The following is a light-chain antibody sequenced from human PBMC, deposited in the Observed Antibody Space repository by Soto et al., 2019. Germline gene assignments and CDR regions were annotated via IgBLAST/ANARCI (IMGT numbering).Light chain of an antibody. J-gene: IGKJ1*01. CDR3: QQYNNWPPDRT. V-gene: IGKV3-15*01. CDR2: GAS. CDR1: QSVGSN. Sequence: EIVMTQSPATLSVSPGERATLSCRASQSVGSNLAWYQQKPGQAPRLLIYGASTRATGIPARFSGSGSGTEFNLTISSLQSEDFAIYFCQQYNNWPPDRTFGQGTKVESK.